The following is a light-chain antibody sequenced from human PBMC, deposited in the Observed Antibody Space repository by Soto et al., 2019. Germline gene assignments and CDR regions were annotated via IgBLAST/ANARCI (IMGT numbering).Light chain of an antibody. Sequence: SYERTQPPSVSVAPGKTARVTCGGNNIGSKSVHWYQQKPGQAPVLVIYYDSDRPSGIPERFSGSNSGNTATLTISRVEAGDEADYYCQVWDSSSDHVVFGGATKLTVL. CDR3: QVWDSSSDHVV. J-gene: IGLJ2*01. CDR1: NIGSKS. V-gene: IGLV3-21*04. CDR2: YDS.